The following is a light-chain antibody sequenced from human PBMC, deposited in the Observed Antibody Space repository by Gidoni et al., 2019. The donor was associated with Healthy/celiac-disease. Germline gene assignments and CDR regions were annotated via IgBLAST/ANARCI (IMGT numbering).Light chain of an antibody. CDR1: QSVSSSY. CDR2: GAS. CDR3: QQYGSWRQF. V-gene: IGKV3-20*01. J-gene: IGKJ2*01. Sequence: EIVLTQSPGTLSLSPGERATLSCRASQSVSSSYLAWYQQKPGQAPRLLIYGASSRATGIPDRFSGSGSGTDFTLTISRLEPEDFAVYYCQQYGSWRQFFGQGTKLEIK.